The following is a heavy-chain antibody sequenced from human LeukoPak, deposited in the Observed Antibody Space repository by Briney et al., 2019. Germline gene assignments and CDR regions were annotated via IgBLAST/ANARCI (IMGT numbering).Heavy chain of an antibody. CDR3: ARDRVVSGRFGEVAS. Sequence: GGSLRLSCAASGFTFSSYSMSWVRQAPGKGLEWVSFISSSSTYIYYADSVKGRFTISRDDAKNLLYLQMSSLRADDTAVYYCARDRVVSGRFGEVASWGQGTLVTVSS. J-gene: IGHJ5*01. CDR1: GFTFSSYS. V-gene: IGHV3-21*01. D-gene: IGHD3-10*01. CDR2: ISSSSTYI.